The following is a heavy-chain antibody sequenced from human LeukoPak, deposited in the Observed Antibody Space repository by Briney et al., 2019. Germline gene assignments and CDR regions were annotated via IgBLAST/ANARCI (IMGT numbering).Heavy chain of an antibody. J-gene: IGHJ4*02. CDR1: GGSISTYY. CDR3: ARGDCSGGSCYEGRYYFDY. D-gene: IGHD2-15*01. V-gene: IGHV4-59*01. Sequence: SETLSLTCTVSGGSISTYYWSWVRQPPGKGLEWVGYVYYTGSTDYNPSLKRRVAISVDTSKNQFSLKLNSVTAADTAMYYCARGDCSGGSCYEGRYYFDYWGEGTLLTVPS. CDR2: VYYTGST.